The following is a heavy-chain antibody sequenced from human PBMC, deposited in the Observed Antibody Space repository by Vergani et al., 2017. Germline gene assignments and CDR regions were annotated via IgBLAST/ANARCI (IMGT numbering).Heavy chain of an antibody. CDR1: GYTFTSYY. CDR3: ARDRGSGYSNYAYWYFDL. J-gene: IGHJ2*01. Sequence: QVQLVQSGAEVKKPGASVKVSCKASGYTFTSYYMHWVRQAPGQGLEWMGIINPSGGSTSYAQNFQGRVTMTRDTSTSTVYMELSSLRSEDTAIYYCARDRGSGYSNYAYWYFDLWGRGTLVTVSS. D-gene: IGHD4-11*01. V-gene: IGHV1-46*01. CDR2: INPSGGST.